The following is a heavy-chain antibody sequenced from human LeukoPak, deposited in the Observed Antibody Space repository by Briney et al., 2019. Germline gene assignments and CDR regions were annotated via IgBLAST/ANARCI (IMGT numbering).Heavy chain of an antibody. CDR1: GFTFSRYI. CDR3: ARRNWDYFDAFDI. CDR2: ISSSSAYM. D-gene: IGHD1-7*01. J-gene: IGHJ3*02. Sequence: GGSLRLSCAASGFTFSRYIMNWVRQAPGKGLEWVSSISSSSAYMYYADSVKGRFTISRDNPKDSLYLQMNSLRAEDTAEYYCARRNWDYFDAFDIWGQGTVVTVSS. V-gene: IGHV3-21*03.